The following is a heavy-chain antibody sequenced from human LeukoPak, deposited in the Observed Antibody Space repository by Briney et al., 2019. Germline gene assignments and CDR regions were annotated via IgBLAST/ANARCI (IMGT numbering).Heavy chain of an antibody. CDR1: GGSISSYY. V-gene: IGHV4-4*07. J-gene: IGHJ3*02. Sequence: PSETLSLTCTVSGGSISSYYWSWIRQPAGKGLKWIGRIYTSGSTNYNPSLKSRVTMSVDTSKNQFSLKLSSATAADTAVYYCARDLGLLHAFDIWGQGTMVTVSS. CDR2: IYTSGST. D-gene: IGHD2-15*01. CDR3: ARDLGLLHAFDI.